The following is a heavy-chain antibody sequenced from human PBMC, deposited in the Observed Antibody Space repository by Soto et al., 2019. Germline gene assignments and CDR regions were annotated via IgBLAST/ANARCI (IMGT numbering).Heavy chain of an antibody. J-gene: IGHJ6*02. CDR3: ARASLTIFGAPYGMDV. CDR2: ISGYNGDT. CDR1: GYPFTRYS. Sequence: GASVKVSCKASGYPFTRYSIRWVRQAPGQGLEWMGWISGYNGDTEYSKNFQGRLTMTIDTSTTTASMELRSLRSDDTAVYYCARASLTIFGAPYGMDVWVQGTSVTVSS. D-gene: IGHD3-3*01. V-gene: IGHV1-18*04.